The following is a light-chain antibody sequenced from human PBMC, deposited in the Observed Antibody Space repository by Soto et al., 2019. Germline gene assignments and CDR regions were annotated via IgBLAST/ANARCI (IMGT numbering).Light chain of an antibody. CDR3: QKWSSSPWT. CDR1: QSVSSYY. J-gene: IGKJ1*01. CDR2: AAS. V-gene: IGKV3-20*01. Sequence: EIVLTQSPGTLSLSPGERATLSCRASQSVSSYYLAWYQQKPGQAPRLLIYAASSRATGIPDRFSGGGSGTDCTLTISRLEPEDFAVYYCQKWSSSPWTFGQGTKVEIK.